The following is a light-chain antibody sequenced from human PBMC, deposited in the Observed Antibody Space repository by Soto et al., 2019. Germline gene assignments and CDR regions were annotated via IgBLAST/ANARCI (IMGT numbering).Light chain of an antibody. V-gene: IGLV2-8*01. J-gene: IGLJ2*01. Sequence: QSALTQPPSASGSPGQSVTISCTGTSSDVGSYDYVSWYQQYPGKAPKLIIYAVNKRPSGVPDCFSGSKAGNTASLTVSGIQTEDEADYYCSSYAYSNSVFQPMVFGGGTKVTVL. CDR2: AVN. CDR1: SSDVGSYDY. CDR3: SSYAYSNSVFQPMV.